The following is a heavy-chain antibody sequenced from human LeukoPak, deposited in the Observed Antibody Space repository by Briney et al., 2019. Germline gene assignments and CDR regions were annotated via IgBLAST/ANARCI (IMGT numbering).Heavy chain of an antibody. J-gene: IGHJ4*02. CDR3: ASQIAAAGYY. Sequence: GGSLRLSCAAAGFTFSTYSMDWVRQTPGKGLEWLSHISTSSDTIYYADSVKGRFTISRDNAKNSLYLQMNSLRAEDTAVYYCASQIAAAGYYWGQGTLVTVSS. CDR1: GFTFSTYS. V-gene: IGHV3-48*01. D-gene: IGHD6-13*01. CDR2: ISTSSDTI.